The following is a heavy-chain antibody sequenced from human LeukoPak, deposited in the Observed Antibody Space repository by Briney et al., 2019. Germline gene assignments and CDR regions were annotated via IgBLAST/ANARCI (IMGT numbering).Heavy chain of an antibody. CDR1: GFTFSSYW. Sequence: GGSLRLSCAASGFTFSSYWMSWVRQAPGKGLEWVSAISGSGGRTYYADSVKGRFTISRDNSKNTLYMQMNSLRAEDTAVYYCAKDYGGNSDSFDYWGQGTLVTVSS. CDR3: AKDYGGNSDSFDY. J-gene: IGHJ4*02. D-gene: IGHD4-23*01. V-gene: IGHV3-23*01. CDR2: ISGSGGRT.